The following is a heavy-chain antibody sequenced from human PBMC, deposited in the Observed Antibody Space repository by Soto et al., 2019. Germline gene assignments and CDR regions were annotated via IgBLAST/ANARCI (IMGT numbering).Heavy chain of an antibody. Sequence: SETLSLTCAVYGGSFSGYYWSWIRQPPGKGLEWIGEINHSGSTNYNPSLKSRVTISVDTSKNQFSLKLSSVTAADTAVYYCARGFSSSPHEYWGQGTLVTVSS. D-gene: IGHD6-6*01. J-gene: IGHJ4*02. V-gene: IGHV4-34*01. CDR2: INHSGST. CDR3: ARGFSSSPHEY. CDR1: GGSFSGYY.